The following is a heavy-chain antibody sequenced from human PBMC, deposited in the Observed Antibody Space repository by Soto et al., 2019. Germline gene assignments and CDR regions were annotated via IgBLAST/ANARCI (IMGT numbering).Heavy chain of an antibody. CDR3: AKVFRLRYYYDSSGSPGGMDV. CDR2: ISGSGGST. Sequence: GGSLRLSCAASGFTFSSYAMSWVRQAPGKGLEWVSAISGSGGSTYYADSVKGRFTISRDNSKNTLYLQMNSLRAEDTAVYYCAKVFRLRYYYDSSGSPGGMDVWGQGTTVXVSS. V-gene: IGHV3-23*01. D-gene: IGHD3-22*01. CDR1: GFTFSSYA. J-gene: IGHJ6*02.